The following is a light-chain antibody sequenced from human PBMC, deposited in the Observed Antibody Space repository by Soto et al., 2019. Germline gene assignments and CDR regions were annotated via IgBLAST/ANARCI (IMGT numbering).Light chain of an antibody. CDR2: GAS. Sequence: EIVLTQSPDTLSLSPGERATLSCRASQSVSNSYLAWYQQKPGQSPRLLIYGASSRPTGIPDRFSGSGSGTAFTLTISRLEPEDFAVYYCQQYGSSPRFGQGTTVEIK. J-gene: IGKJ1*01. CDR3: QQYGSSPR. CDR1: QSVSNSY. V-gene: IGKV3-20*01.